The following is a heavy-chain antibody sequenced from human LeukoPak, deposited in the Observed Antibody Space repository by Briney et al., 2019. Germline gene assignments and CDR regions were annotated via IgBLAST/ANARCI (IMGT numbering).Heavy chain of an antibody. D-gene: IGHD3-22*01. CDR2: IYHSGST. CDR3: ARVRAFQYYYDSSGYGY. Sequence: SETLSLTCAVSGGSISSSNWWSWVRQPPGKGLEWIGEIYHSGSTNYNPSLKSRVAISVDKSKNQFSLKLSSVTAADTAVYYCARVRAFQYYYDSSGYGYWGQGTLVTVSS. V-gene: IGHV4-4*02. CDR1: GGSISSSNW. J-gene: IGHJ4*02.